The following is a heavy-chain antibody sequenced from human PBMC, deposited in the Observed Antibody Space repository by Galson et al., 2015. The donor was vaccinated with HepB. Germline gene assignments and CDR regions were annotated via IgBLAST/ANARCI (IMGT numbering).Heavy chain of an antibody. J-gene: IGHJ5*02. CDR3: ANYNDYYGSGWFVWFDP. CDR1: GFSVSSNF. CDR2: IYSGGTK. D-gene: IGHD3-10*01. V-gene: IGHV3-66*01. Sequence: SLRLSCAASGFSVSSNFMSWVRQAPAQGLEWVSLIYSGGTKHYADSVKGRFTISRDNSKNTLYLQMNNLRVEDTAVYYCANYNDYYGSGWFVWFDPWGQGTLVTVSS.